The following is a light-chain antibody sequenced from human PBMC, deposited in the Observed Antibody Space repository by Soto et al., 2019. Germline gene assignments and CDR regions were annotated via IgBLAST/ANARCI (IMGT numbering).Light chain of an antibody. V-gene: IGKV3-11*01. CDR1: QSVSSS. Sequence: ESVLTQSPATLSLSPGERATLSCRASQSVSSSLAWYQQKPGQAPRLLIYDASNRATGIPARFSGSGSGTDFTLTISSLEPEDFAVYYCQQRYNWPPITFGQGTRLEI. CDR2: DAS. CDR3: QQRYNWPPIT. J-gene: IGKJ5*01.